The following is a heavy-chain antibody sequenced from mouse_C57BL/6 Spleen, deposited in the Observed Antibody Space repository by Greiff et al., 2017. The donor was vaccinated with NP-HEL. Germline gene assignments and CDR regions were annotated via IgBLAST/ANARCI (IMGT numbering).Heavy chain of an antibody. J-gene: IGHJ4*01. CDR3: ARKEGLLRSDYYAMDY. CDR1: GFTFSDYG. CDR2: ISNLAYSI. V-gene: IGHV5-15*04. Sequence: EVMLVESGGGLVQPGGSLKLSCAASGFTFSDYGMAWVRQAPRKGPEWVAFISNLAYSIYYADTVTGRFTISRENAKNTLYLEMSSLRSEDTAMYYCARKEGLLRSDYYAMDYWGQGTSVTVSS. D-gene: IGHD1-1*01.